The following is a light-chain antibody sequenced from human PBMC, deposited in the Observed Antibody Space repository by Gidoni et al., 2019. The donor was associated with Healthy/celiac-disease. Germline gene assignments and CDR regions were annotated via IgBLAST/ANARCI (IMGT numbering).Light chain of an antibody. CDR2: DVS. CDR3: SSYTSSSTRV. Sequence: QSALTPPASVSGSPGQPITISCTGTSSDVGGYNYVSWYQQHPGKAPKLMIYDVSNRPSGVSNRFSGSKSGNTASLTISGLQAEDEADYYCSSYTSSSTRVFGGGTKLTVL. V-gene: IGLV2-14*03. J-gene: IGLJ3*02. CDR1: SSDVGGYNY.